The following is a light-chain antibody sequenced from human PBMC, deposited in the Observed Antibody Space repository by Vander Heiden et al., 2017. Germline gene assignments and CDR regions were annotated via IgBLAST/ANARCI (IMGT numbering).Light chain of an antibody. CDR3: QQSYITPPFT. J-gene: IGKJ3*01. V-gene: IGKV1-39*01. CDR2: SIS. Sequence: DIQMPQSPSSLSTDVGAIVTITCRTSQNVYTNLYWYQQKPGQAPKLLIYSISTLQAGVAPRFSGSGSGRNFTLTISDLQPDDSATYYCQQSYITPPFTFGPGTKVEIK. CDR1: QNVYTN.